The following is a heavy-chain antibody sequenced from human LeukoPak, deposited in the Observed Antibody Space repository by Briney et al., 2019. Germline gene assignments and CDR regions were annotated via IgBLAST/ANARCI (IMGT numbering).Heavy chain of an antibody. J-gene: IGHJ6*03. CDR1: GFTFSSYS. CDR3: ARVPSSIAARRNYYYYMDV. V-gene: IGHV3-21*01. CDR2: ISSSSSYI. D-gene: IGHD6-6*01. Sequence: GGSLRLSCAASGFTFSSYSMNWVRQAPGKGLEWVSSISSSSSYIYYADSVKGRFTISRDNAKNSLYLQMNSLRAEDTAVYYCARVPSSIAARRNYYYYMDVWGKGTTVTVSS.